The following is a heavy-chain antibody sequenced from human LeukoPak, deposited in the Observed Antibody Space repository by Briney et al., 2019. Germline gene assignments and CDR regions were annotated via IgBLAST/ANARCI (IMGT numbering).Heavy chain of an antibody. J-gene: IGHJ4*02. CDR1: GYGISSDYY. CDR2: IYHSGST. CDR3: ARIITMIRGERSGYFAS. Sequence: SETLSLTCAVSGYGISSDYYWGWIRQPPGKGLEWMARIYHSGSTYYNPSLKNRVTISVDTSKSQLSLELISVTAADTAVYYCARIITMIRGERSGYFASWGQGTLVTVSS. D-gene: IGHD3-10*01. V-gene: IGHV4-38-2*01.